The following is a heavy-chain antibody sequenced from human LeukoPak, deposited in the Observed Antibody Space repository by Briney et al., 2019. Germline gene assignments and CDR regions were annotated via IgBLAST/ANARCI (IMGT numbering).Heavy chain of an antibody. V-gene: IGHV3-7*01. Sequence: PGGSLRLSCAASGFTLSSYWMSWVRQAPGKGLEWVANIKQDGSEKYYLDSVKGRFTISRDNAKSSLYLQMNSLRAEDTAVYYCARVRAARDDYWGQGTLVTVSS. D-gene: IGHD6-6*01. CDR3: ARVRAARDDY. J-gene: IGHJ4*02. CDR1: GFTLSSYW. CDR2: IKQDGSEK.